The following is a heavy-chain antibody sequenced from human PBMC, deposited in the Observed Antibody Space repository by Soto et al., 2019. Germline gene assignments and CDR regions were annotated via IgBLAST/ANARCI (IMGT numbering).Heavy chain of an antibody. CDR1: GYTFTSYG. Sequence: GASVKVSCKASGYTFTSYGISWVRQAPGQGLEWMGWISAYNGNTNYAQKLQGRVTMTTDTSTSTAYMELRSLRSDDTAVYYCARDRIAALRHDAFDIWGQGTMVTVSS. CDR3: ARDRIAALRHDAFDI. D-gene: IGHD6-6*01. J-gene: IGHJ3*02. V-gene: IGHV1-18*01. CDR2: ISAYNGNT.